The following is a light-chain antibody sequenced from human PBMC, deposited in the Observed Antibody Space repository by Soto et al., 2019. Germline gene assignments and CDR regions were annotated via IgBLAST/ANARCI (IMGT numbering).Light chain of an antibody. CDR3: SSYTSSSTLYV. V-gene: IGLV2-14*01. J-gene: IGLJ1*01. CDR2: EVS. Sequence: LTQPASVSWSPGQSITISCTGTSSDVGGYNYVSWYQQHPGKAPKLMIYEVSNRPSGVSNRFSGSKSGNTASLTISGLQAEDEADYYCSSYTSSSTLYVFGTGTKVTV. CDR1: SSDVGGYNY.